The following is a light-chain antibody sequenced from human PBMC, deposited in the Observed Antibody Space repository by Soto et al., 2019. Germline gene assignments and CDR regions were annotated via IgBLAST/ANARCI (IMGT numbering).Light chain of an antibody. V-gene: IGKV1-39*01. CDR2: AAS. CDR3: QQSFSTPPLPT. Sequence: DIQMTQSPSSLSASVGDRVTITCRASQSISNYLNWYQLKPGKAPKLLIYAASSLQSGVPSRFSVSGSGTDFTLTISSLQPEDFATDYCQQSFSTPPLPTFGPGTKVDIK. J-gene: IGKJ3*01. CDR1: QSISNY.